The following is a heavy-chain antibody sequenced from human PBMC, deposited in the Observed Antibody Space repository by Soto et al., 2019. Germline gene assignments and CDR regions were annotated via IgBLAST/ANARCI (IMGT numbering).Heavy chain of an antibody. J-gene: IGHJ6*02. CDR3: ARASYDFWSGYYGPYYGMDV. CDR1: GFTVSSNY. CDR2: IYSGGST. V-gene: IGHV3-66*01. Sequence: GGSLSLSCAASGFTVSSNYMSWVRQAPGKGLEWVSVIYSGGSTYYADSVKGRFTISRDNSKNTLYLQMNSLRAEDTAVYYCARASYDFWSGYYGPYYGMDVWGQGTTVTVSS. D-gene: IGHD3-3*01.